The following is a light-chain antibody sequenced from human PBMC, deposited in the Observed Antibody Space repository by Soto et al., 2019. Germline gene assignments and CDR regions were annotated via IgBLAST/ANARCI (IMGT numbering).Light chain of an antibody. V-gene: IGLV1-44*01. Sequence: QLVLTQPPSASGTPGQRVTISCSGSSSNIGSNTVNWYQQIPGTAPKLLIYSNNQRPSGVPDRFSGSKSGTSASLAISGLQSEDEADYYCEAWDDSLNGSVVFGGGTKLTV. J-gene: IGLJ2*01. CDR3: EAWDDSLNGSVV. CDR2: SNN. CDR1: SSNIGSNT.